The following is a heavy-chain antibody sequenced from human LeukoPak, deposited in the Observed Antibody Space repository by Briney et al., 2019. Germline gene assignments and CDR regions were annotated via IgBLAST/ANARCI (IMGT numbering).Heavy chain of an antibody. CDR3: ARSTEWFADY. D-gene: IGHD3-3*01. J-gene: IGHJ4*02. CDR2: ITSDRNTI. CDR1: GFDFSVYS. V-gene: IGHV3-48*01. Sequence: PGGSLRLSCAASGFDFSVYSMNWVRQAPGKGLGWISYITSDRNTIYYADSVRGRFTISRDNAKKSVHLELSNLRADDTAMYYCARSTEWFADYWGQGTLVTVSS.